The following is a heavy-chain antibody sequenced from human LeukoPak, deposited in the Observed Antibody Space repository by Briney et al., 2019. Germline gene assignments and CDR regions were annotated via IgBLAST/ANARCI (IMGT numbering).Heavy chain of an antibody. Sequence: GGSLRLSCAASGFTFSSYSMNWVRQAPGKGLEWVSSISSSSSYIYYADSVKGRFAISRDNAKNSLYLQMNSLRAEDTAVYYCARDPLSGRYAFDIWGQGTMVTVSS. J-gene: IGHJ3*02. V-gene: IGHV3-21*01. CDR1: GFTFSSYS. D-gene: IGHD2-8*02. CDR2: ISSSSSYI. CDR3: ARDPLSGRYAFDI.